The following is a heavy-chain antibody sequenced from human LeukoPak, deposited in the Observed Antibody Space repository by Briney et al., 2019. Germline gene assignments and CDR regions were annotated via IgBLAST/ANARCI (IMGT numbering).Heavy chain of an antibody. J-gene: IGHJ4*02. D-gene: IGHD1-26*01. CDR1: GYTFTGYY. CDR2: INPNSGGT. CDR3: ARVWSYSQYYFDY. V-gene: IGHV1-2*02. Sequence: ASVKVSCKASGYTFTGYYMHWVRQAPGQGLEWMGWINPNSGGTNYAQKFQGRVTMTRDTSISTAYMELSSLRSEDTAVYYCARVWSYSQYYFDYWGQGTLVTVSS.